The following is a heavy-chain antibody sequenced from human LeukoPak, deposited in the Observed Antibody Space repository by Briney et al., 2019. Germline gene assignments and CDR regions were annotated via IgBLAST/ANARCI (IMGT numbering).Heavy chain of an antibody. CDR3: ARGRHCSGSSCYSDY. V-gene: IGHV3-21*01. CDR1: GFTFSSYS. J-gene: IGHJ4*02. Sequence: GGSLRLSCAASGFTFSSYSMNWVRQAPGKGLEWVSSISSSSSYIYYADSVKGRFTISRGNAKNSLYLQMNSLGAEDTAVYYCARGRHCSGSSCYSDYWGQGTLVTVSS. CDR2: ISSSSSYI. D-gene: IGHD2-15*01.